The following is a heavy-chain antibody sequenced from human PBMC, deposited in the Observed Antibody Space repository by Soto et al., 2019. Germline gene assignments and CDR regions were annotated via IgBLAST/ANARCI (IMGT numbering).Heavy chain of an antibody. V-gene: IGHV4-39*01. CDR1: GGSISSSSYY. Sequence: SETLSLTCTVSGGSISSSSYYRGWIRQPPGKGLEWIGSIYYSGSTYYNPSLKSRVTISVDTSKNQFSLKLSSVTAADTAVYYCARHGSVGATSLDYWGQGTLVTVSS. J-gene: IGHJ4*02. CDR2: IYYSGST. CDR3: ARHGSVGATSLDY. D-gene: IGHD1-26*01.